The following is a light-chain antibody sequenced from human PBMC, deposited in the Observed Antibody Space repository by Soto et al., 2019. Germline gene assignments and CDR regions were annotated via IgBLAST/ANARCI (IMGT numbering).Light chain of an antibody. CDR1: QSISRY. Sequence: DIQLTQSPSSLSASVGDRITITCRSNQSISRYLNWYQQRPGTAPKVLIFGANSLQSGVPSRFSGSGSGTEFTLTISSLQPEDFATYYCQQNYGTPGTFGQGTKV. CDR2: GAN. J-gene: IGKJ1*01. V-gene: IGKV1-39*01. CDR3: QQNYGTPGT.